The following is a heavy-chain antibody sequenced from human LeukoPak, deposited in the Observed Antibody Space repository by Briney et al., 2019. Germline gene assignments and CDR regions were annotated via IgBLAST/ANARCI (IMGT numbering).Heavy chain of an antibody. CDR2: FSGSGGST. D-gene: IGHD3-22*01. V-gene: IGHV3-23*01. Sequence: PGGSLRLSCAASGFTFSSYAMSWVRQAPGKGLEWVSAFSGSGGSTYYADSVKGRFTISRDNPKNTLYLQMNSLRAEDTAVYYCANGDSSGYPSHFDYWGQGTLVTVSS. CDR3: ANGDSSGYPSHFDY. CDR1: GFTFSSYA. J-gene: IGHJ4*02.